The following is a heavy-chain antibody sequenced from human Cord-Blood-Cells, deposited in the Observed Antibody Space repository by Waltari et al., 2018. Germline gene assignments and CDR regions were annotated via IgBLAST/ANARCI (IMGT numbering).Heavy chain of an antibody. CDR1: GYTFTGYY. CDR2: INPKRGGT. D-gene: IGHD6-6*01. CDR3: AIIAARSNLDY. Sequence: QVQLVQSGAEVKKPGASVKVSCKASGYTFTGYYMHWVRQAPGQGLEWMGRINPKRGGTNYAQKFQGRVTRTRDTYISTAYMELSRLRSDDTAVYYCAIIAARSNLDYWGQGTLVTVSS. V-gene: IGHV1-2*06. J-gene: IGHJ4*02.